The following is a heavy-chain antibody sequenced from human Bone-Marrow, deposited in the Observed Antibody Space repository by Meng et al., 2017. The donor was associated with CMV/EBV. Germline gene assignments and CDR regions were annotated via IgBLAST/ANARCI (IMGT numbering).Heavy chain of an antibody. CDR1: GFTFSSYE. V-gene: IGHV3-48*03. D-gene: IGHD6-19*01. J-gene: IGHJ3*02. CDR2: ISSSGSTI. CDR3: ARDKEQYAFDI. Sequence: GGSLRLSCAASGFTFSSYEMNWVRQAPGKGLEWVSYISSSGSTIYYADSVKGRFTISRDNAKNSLYLQMNSLRAEDTAVYYCARDKEQYAFDIWGQGTMVTVSS.